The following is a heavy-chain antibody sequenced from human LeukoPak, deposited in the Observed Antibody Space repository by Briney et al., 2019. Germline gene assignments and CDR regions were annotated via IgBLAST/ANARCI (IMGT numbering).Heavy chain of an antibody. D-gene: IGHD6-13*01. Sequence: SETLSLTCTVSGGSISSYYWSWIRQPPGKGLEWIGYIYYSGSTNYNPSLKSRVTISVDTSKNQFSLKLSSVTAADTAVYYCATRFWAATHPFDYWGQGTLVTVSS. J-gene: IGHJ4*02. V-gene: IGHV4-59*08. CDR1: GGSISSYY. CDR2: IYYSGST. CDR3: ATRFWAATHPFDY.